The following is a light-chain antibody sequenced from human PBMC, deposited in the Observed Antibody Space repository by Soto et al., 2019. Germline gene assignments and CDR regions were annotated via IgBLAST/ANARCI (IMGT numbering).Light chain of an antibody. V-gene: IGKV1-39*01. J-gene: IGKJ2*01. CDR1: QYIRIY. CDR3: QQSYSNPMYT. Sequence: DIQMTQSPSSLSASVGDRVTISCRASQYIRIYLNWYQQKPGKAPKLLIYAASNLQNGVPSRFSGSASGAEFTLTISSLQPEDFATYYCQQSYSNPMYTFGQGTKLEIK. CDR2: AAS.